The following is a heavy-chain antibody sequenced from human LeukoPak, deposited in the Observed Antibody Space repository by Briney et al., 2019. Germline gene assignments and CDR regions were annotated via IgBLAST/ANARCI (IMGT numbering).Heavy chain of an antibody. J-gene: IGHJ4*02. CDR1: GFTFSSYA. D-gene: IGHD5-18*01. CDR2: ISGSGGST. CDR3: AKGTQGYSYGPRSYFDY. V-gene: IGHV3-23*01. Sequence: PGGSLRLSCAASGFTFSSYAVSWVRQAPGKGLEWVSAISGSGGSTYYADSVKGRFTISRDNSKNTLYLQMNSLTAEDTAVYYCAKGTQGYSYGPRSYFDYWGQGTLVTVSS.